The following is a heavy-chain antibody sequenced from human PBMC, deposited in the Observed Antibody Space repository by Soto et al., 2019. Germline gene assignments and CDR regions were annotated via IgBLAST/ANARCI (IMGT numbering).Heavy chain of an antibody. J-gene: IGHJ5*02. Sequence: GGSLRLSCAASGFTFSSYAMSWVRQAPGKGLEWVSAISGSGGSTYYADSVKGRFTISRDNSKNTLYLQMNSLRAEDTAVYYCAKLNTMLVVASGSWLDPWGQGTLVTVSS. CDR3: AKLNTMLVVASGSWLDP. CDR1: GFTFSSYA. D-gene: IGHD3-22*01. V-gene: IGHV3-23*01. CDR2: ISGSGGST.